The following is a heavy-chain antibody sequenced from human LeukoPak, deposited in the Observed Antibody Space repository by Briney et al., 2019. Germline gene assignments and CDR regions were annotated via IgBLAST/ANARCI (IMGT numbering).Heavy chain of an antibody. CDR3: AKGEGYYYGMDV. CDR1: GFIFSNYG. D-gene: IGHD1-26*01. Sequence: PGGSLRLSCAASGFIFSNYGMNWVRQAPGKGLEWVAAISASGSATSYADSVRGRFTISRDNSKNTLYLQMNSLRAEDTAVYYCAKGEGYYYGMDVWGQGTTVTVSS. CDR2: ISASGSAT. J-gene: IGHJ6*02. V-gene: IGHV3-23*01.